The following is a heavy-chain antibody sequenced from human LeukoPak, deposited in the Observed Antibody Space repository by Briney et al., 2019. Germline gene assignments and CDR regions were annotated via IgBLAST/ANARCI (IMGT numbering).Heavy chain of an antibody. CDR2: IYSGGTT. J-gene: IGHJ4*02. CDR1: GFSFSDHY. CDR3: ARTGYSSGWYPGA. Sequence: GGPLRLSCAASGFSFSDHYMDWVRQAPGKGLEGVSLIYSGGTTYYADSVKGRFTISRDNSKNTVYLQMNSLRAEDTAVYYCARTGYSSGWYPGAWGQGTLVTVSS. D-gene: IGHD6-19*01. V-gene: IGHV3-66*01.